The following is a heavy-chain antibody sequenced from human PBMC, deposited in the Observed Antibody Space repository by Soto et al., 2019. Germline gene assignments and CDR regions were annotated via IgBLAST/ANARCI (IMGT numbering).Heavy chain of an antibody. V-gene: IGHV3-30-3*01. J-gene: IGHJ4*02. D-gene: IGHD2-8*01. CDR2: VSNDGRNK. CDR1: GFTFSSYA. Sequence: QVQLLESGGGVVQPGRSLRLSCAASGFTFSSYAMHWVRQPPGKGLEWVAVVSNDGRNKFYADSVRGRFTISRDNSKNTLYLEMDSLSVEATAVFYCARGQHGLDHWGQGSLVLVSP. CDR3: ARGQHGLDH.